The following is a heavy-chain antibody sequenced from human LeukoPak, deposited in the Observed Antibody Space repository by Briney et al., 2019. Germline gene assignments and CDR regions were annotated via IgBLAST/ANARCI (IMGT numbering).Heavy chain of an antibody. CDR1: GYIFTSYW. V-gene: IGHV5-51*01. Sequence: GESLKISCKGSGYIFTSYWIGWVRQMPGKGLEWMGIICPADSDTRYSPSFQGQVTVSADKSISTAYLQWSSLKASDSAMYYCARQGHLGYFDYWGQGTLVTVSS. CDR2: ICPADSDT. CDR3: ARQGHLGYFDY. D-gene: IGHD7-27*01. J-gene: IGHJ4*02.